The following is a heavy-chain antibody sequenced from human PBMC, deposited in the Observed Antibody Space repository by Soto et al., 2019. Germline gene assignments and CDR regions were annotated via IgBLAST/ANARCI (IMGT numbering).Heavy chain of an antibody. CDR1: GRSVSSGGYY. CDR3: VRDRALDSSGHWFDT. J-gene: IGHJ5*01. D-gene: IGHD6-19*01. V-gene: IGHV4-31*03. CDR2: IYHIGSP. Sequence: SETLSLTCTVSGRSVSSGGYYWTWIRQHPGRGLEWIGYIYHIGSPYYNPSLESRVTISLDTSKNQFSLNLTSVTAADTAIYYCVRDRALDSSGHWFDTWGHGTLVTVSS.